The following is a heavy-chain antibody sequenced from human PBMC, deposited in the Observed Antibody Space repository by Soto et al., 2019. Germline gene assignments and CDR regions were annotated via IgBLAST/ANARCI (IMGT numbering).Heavy chain of an antibody. CDR3: ARDRETYYYDSSGRSPLDY. CDR2: INPSGGST. D-gene: IGHD3-22*01. V-gene: IGHV1-46*01. J-gene: IGHJ4*02. Sequence: ASVKVSCKASGYTFTSYYMHWVRQAPGQGLEWMGIINPSGGSTSYAQKFQGRVTMTRDTSTSTVYMELSSLRSEDTAVYYCARDRETYYYDSSGRSPLDYWGQGTLVTVSS. CDR1: GYTFTSYY.